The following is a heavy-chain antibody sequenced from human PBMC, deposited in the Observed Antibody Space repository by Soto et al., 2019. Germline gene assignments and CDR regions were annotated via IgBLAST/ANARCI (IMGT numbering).Heavy chain of an antibody. CDR2: INPSGGST. D-gene: IGHD3-22*01. V-gene: IGHV1-46*01. CDR1: GYTFTSYY. CDR3: ARGATMIVVVIIQGTFEFDY. Sequence: ASVKVSCKASGYTFTSYYMHWVRQAPGQGLEWMGIINPSGGSTSYAQKFQGRVTMTRDTSTSTVYMELSSLRSEDTAVYYCARGATMIVVVIIQGTFEFDYWGQGTLVTVSS. J-gene: IGHJ4*02.